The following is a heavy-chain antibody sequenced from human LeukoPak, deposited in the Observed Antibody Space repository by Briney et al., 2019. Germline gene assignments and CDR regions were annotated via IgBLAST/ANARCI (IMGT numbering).Heavy chain of an antibody. V-gene: IGHV1-2*02. CDR2: INPNSGGT. CDR1: GYTLTGYY. CDR3: ARDPRGKGTGGVDY. J-gene: IGHJ4*02. Sequence: ASVKVSCKASGYTLTGYYMHWVRQAPGQGLEWMGWINPNSGGTNYAQKFQGRVTMTRDTSISTAYMELSRLRSDDTAVYYCARDPRGKGTGGVDYWGQGTLVTVST. D-gene: IGHD2-8*02.